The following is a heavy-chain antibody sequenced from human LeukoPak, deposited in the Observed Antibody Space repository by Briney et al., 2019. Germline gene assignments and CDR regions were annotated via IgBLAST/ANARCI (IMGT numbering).Heavy chain of an antibody. CDR2: IYSGGTT. CDR3: ARAYYDSSGYYVDY. D-gene: IGHD3-22*01. Sequence: GRSLRLSCAVSGFTVSGNYMSWVRQAPGKGLEWVSLIYSGGTTYYADSVKGRFTISRDNSKNTLYLQMNSLRAEDTAVYYCARAYYDSSGYYVDYWGQGTLVTVSS. CDR1: GFTVSGNY. J-gene: IGHJ4*02. V-gene: IGHV3-53*05.